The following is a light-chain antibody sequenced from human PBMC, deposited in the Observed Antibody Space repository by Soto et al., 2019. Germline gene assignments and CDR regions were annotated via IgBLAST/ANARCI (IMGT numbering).Light chain of an antibody. CDR3: QHYNSYSEA. J-gene: IGKJ1*01. V-gene: IGKV1-5*01. CDR1: QSISSW. CDR2: DAS. Sequence: DIQMTQSPSTLSASVGDRVTITCRASQSISSWLAWYQQKPGKVPKLLIYDASNLGSGVPSRFSGSGSGTEFTLTISSLQPDDFATYYCQHYNSYSEAFGQGTKVDI.